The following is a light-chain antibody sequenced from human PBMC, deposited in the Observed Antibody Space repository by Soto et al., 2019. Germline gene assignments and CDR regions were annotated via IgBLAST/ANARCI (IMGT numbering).Light chain of an antibody. J-gene: IGKJ1*01. CDR1: QTICSW. Sequence: DIQMTQSPSTLSGSVGDRVTITCRASQTICSWLAWYQQKPGKAPKLLIYKASTLKSGVPSRFSGSRSGTEFTLTISSLQPDDFATYYCQHYNSYSEAFGQGTKVDIK. CDR3: QHYNSYSEA. V-gene: IGKV1-5*03. CDR2: KAS.